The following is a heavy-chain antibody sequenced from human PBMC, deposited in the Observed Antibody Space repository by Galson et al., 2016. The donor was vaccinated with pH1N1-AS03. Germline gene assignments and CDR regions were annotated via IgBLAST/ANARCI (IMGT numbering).Heavy chain of an antibody. D-gene: IGHD2/OR15-2a*01. CDR1: GFTFSNYA. CDR3: AKRGNSREFDR. J-gene: IGHJ5*02. Sequence: SLRLSCAASGFTFSNYAMRWVRQAPGKGLEWLSGISNSGGETSYADSVRGRFTISRDNSESTVYLQMNNLRADDTAVYYCAKRGNSREFDRWGQGTLVTVSS. CDR2: ISNSGGET. V-gene: IGHV3-23*01.